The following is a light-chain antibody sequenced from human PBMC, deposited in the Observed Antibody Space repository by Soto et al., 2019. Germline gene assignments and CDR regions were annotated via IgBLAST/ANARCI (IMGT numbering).Light chain of an antibody. J-gene: IGKJ2*01. CDR2: GAS. CDR3: QQYGSSPPYT. CDR1: QSVSSSY. Sequence: EIVLTQSPGTLSLPPGERVTLSCRASQSVSSSYLAWYQQKPGQAPRLLIHGASSRATGIPDRFSGSGSGTDFTLTISRLEREDFAVYYCQQYGSSPPYTFGQGTKLEIK. V-gene: IGKV3-20*01.